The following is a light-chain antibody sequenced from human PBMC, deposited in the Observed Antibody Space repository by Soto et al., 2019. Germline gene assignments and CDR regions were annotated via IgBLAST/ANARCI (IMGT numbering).Light chain of an antibody. CDR1: QSVGSNY. Sequence: EIVLTQSPGTLSLSPGERATLSCSASQSVGSNYLAWYQQTPCQAPRLLMHGASTKATAIPDRFSGSGSGRDFTLTPSTLEAEDSAVHYYDQYASTPLTFGHGTRLEIK. CDR2: GAS. V-gene: IGKV3-20*01. J-gene: IGKJ5*01. CDR3: DQYASTPLT.